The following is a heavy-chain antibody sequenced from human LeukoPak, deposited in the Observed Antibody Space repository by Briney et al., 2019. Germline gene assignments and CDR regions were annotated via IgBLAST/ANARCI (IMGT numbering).Heavy chain of an antibody. J-gene: IGHJ5*02. CDR1: GFTFSSYW. CDR3: ARVYGSGSYHRQS. D-gene: IGHD3-10*01. Sequence: PGGSLRLSCAASGFTFSSYWMHWVRHAPGKGLVWVSRINSDGSSTIYADSVKGRFTISRDNAKNTLYLQMNSLRAEDTAVYYCARVYGSGSYHRQSWGQGTLVTVSS. CDR2: INSDGSST. V-gene: IGHV3-74*01.